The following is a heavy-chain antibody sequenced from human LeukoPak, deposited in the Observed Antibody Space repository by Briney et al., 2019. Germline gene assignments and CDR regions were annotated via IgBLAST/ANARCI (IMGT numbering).Heavy chain of an antibody. D-gene: IGHD6-19*01. Sequence: GRSLRLSCAASGFTFSSYGMHWVRQAPGKGLEWVAFISYAGSNKYYADSVKGRFTISRDNSKNTLYLQMNSLRAEDTAVYYCAKDGGYSSYHYWGQGTLVTVSS. CDR1: GFTFSSYG. CDR3: AKDGGYSSYHY. J-gene: IGHJ4*02. V-gene: IGHV3-30*18. CDR2: ISYAGSNK.